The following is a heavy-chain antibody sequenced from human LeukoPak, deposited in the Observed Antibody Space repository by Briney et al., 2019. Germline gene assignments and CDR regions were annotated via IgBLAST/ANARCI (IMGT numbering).Heavy chain of an antibody. V-gene: IGHV4-30-4*01. CDR2: IYYSGST. D-gene: IGHD3-10*01. J-gene: IGHJ4*02. CDR3: ARVVVRGVIRSY. Sequence: SETLSLTCTVSGGSISSGDYYWSWIRHPPGKGLEWIGYIYYSGSTYYNPSLKSRVTISVDTSKNQFSLKLSSVTAADTAVYYCARVVVRGVIRSYWGQGTLVTVSS. CDR1: GGSISSGDYY.